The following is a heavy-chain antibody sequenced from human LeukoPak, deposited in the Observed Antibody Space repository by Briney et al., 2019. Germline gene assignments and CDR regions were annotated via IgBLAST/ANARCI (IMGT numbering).Heavy chain of an antibody. D-gene: IGHD4-17*01. V-gene: IGHV4-59*01. CDR2: IYYSGST. CDR1: GGSFSGYY. J-gene: IGHJ6*02. Sequence: SETLSLTCAVYGGSFSGYYWSWIRQPPGKGLEWIGYIYYSGSTNYNPSLKSRVTISVDTSKNQFSLKLSSVTAADTAVYYCASFSTVTRLGYYGMDVWGQGTTVTVSS. CDR3: ASFSTVTRLGYYGMDV.